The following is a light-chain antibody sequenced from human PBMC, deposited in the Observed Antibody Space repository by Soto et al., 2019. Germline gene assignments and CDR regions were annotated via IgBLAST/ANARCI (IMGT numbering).Light chain of an antibody. V-gene: IGKV1-6*01. J-gene: IGKJ1*01. CDR2: AAS. CDR1: QGIRSA. Sequence: AIQVPQSPSSLSASVGDRVTITCRTSQGIRSALGWYQQKPGKVPKLLIYAASTLQSGVPSRFSGSGSGRDFTLTISSLQPEDFATYYCLLDYSYFWAFGQGTKVEIK. CDR3: LLDYSYFWA.